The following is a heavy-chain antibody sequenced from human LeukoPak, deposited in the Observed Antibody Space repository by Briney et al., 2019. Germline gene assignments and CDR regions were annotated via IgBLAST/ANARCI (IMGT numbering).Heavy chain of an antibody. Sequence: GGSLRLSCAASGFTFSSYGMHWVRQAPGKGLEWVAFIRYDGSNKYYADSVKGRFTISRDNSKNTLYLQMNSLRAEDTAVYYCAQMGPNYYGSGSSDYWGQGTLVTVSS. CDR3: AQMGPNYYGSGSSDY. J-gene: IGHJ4*02. D-gene: IGHD3-10*01. V-gene: IGHV3-30*02. CDR2: IRYDGSNK. CDR1: GFTFSSYG.